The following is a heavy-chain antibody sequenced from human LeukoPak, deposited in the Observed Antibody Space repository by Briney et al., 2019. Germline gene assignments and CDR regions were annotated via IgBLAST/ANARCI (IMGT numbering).Heavy chain of an antibody. CDR1: GYTFTGYY. Sequence: ASVKVSCKASGYTFTGYYMHWVRQAPGQGLEWMGWINPNRGGTNYAQKFQGRVTMTRDTSISTAYMELSRLRSDDTAVYYCARESPSLGYCSGGSCYRYFDYWGQGTLVTVSS. J-gene: IGHJ4*02. V-gene: IGHV1-2*02. CDR3: ARESPSLGYCSGGSCYRYFDY. D-gene: IGHD2-15*01. CDR2: INPNRGGT.